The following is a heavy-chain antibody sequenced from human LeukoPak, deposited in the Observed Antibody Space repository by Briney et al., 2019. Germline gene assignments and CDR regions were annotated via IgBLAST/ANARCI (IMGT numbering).Heavy chain of an antibody. J-gene: IGHJ5*02. Sequence: TSETLSLTCTVSGYSISSGYYWGWIRQPPGKGLEWIGSIYHSGSTYYNPSLKSRVTISVDTSKNQFSLKLSSVTAADTAVYYCARDYSSNWYLYRFDPWGQGTLVTVSS. CDR2: IYHSGST. CDR1: GYSISSGYY. D-gene: IGHD6-13*01. V-gene: IGHV4-38-2*02. CDR3: ARDYSSNWYLYRFDP.